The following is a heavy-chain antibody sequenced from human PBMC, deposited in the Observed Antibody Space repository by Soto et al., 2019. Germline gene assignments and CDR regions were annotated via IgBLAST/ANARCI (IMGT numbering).Heavy chain of an antibody. Sequence: PGGSLRLSCAASGFTFSSYAMSWVRQAPGKGLEWVSAISGSGGSTYYTDSVKGRSTISRDNSKNTLYLQMNSLRAEDTAVYYCAKDPNYDFWSGPNPYFDYWGQGTLVTVSS. CDR2: ISGSGGST. CDR1: GFTFSSYA. V-gene: IGHV3-23*01. J-gene: IGHJ4*02. D-gene: IGHD3-3*01. CDR3: AKDPNYDFWSGPNPYFDY.